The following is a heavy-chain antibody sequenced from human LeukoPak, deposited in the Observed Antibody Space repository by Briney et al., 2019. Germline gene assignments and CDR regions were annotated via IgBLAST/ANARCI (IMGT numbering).Heavy chain of an antibody. CDR3: ARGGWEPSHFDY. J-gene: IGHJ4*02. CDR1: GGSISTYY. Sequence: PSETPSLTCTVSGGSISTYYWSWIRQPPGKGLEWIGYIFYSASTMYNPSLKSRLTISVDTSKNQFSLKLSSVTAADTAVYYCARGGWEPSHFDYWGQGALVTVSS. D-gene: IGHD1-26*01. V-gene: IGHV4-59*01. CDR2: IFYSAST.